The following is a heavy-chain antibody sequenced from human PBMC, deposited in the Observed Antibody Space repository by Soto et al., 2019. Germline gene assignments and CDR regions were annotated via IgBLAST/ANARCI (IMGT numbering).Heavy chain of an antibody. D-gene: IGHD3-16*02. CDR1: GGSFSGYY. CDR3: ARGLPYYDYIWGSYRYTLVYFDY. J-gene: IGHJ4*02. Sequence: QVQLQQWGAGLLKPSETLSLTCAVYGGSFSGYYWSWIRQPPGKGLEWIGEINHSGSTNYNPSLKSPVTRSVDTSKNQFSLKLSSVTAADTAVYYCARGLPYYDYIWGSYRYTLVYFDYWGQGTLVTVSS. V-gene: IGHV4-34*01. CDR2: INHSGST.